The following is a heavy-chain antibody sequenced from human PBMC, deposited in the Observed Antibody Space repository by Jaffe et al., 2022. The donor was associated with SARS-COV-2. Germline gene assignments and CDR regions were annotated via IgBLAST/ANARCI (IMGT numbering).Heavy chain of an antibody. CDR2: IYYGGAT. CDR1: GFSVSSTY. CDR3: ARVGEIGIAAAEFLYFYGMDV. J-gene: IGHJ6*02. Sequence: EVQLVESGGGLVQPGGSLRLSCAASGFSVSSTYMNWVRQAPGKGLEWVSIIYYGGATYYADSVKGRFTISRDKSKNTLFLQMNSLRTEDTAVYYCARVGEIGIAAAEFLYFYGMDVWGQGTTVTVSS. D-gene: IGHD2-21*01. V-gene: IGHV3-66*02.